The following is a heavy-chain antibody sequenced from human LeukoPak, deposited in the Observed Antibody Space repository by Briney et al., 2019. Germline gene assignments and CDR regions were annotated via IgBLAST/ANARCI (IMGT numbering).Heavy chain of an antibody. CDR2: ISSSRSYI. Sequence: GGSLRLSCAASGFTFSSYSMNWVRQAPGKGLEWVSSISSSRSYIYYADSVKGRFTISRDNAKNSLYLQMNSLRAEDTAVYYCARGLYYYDSSGYYFDYWGQGTLVTVSS. D-gene: IGHD3-22*01. V-gene: IGHV3-21*01. CDR1: GFTFSSYS. CDR3: ARGLYYYDSSGYYFDY. J-gene: IGHJ4*02.